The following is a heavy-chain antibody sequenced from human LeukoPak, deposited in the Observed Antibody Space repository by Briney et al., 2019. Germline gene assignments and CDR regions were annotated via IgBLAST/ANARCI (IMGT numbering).Heavy chain of an antibody. CDR2: IYTSGST. D-gene: IGHD3-10*01. Sequence: PSETLSLTCTVSGGSISSYYWSWIRQPAGKGLEWIGRIYTSGSTNYNPSLKSRVTISVDTSKNQVPLKLSSVTAADRAVYYCARDEVLVRAAFDMSGQRTIVTLSS. CDR1: GGSISSYY. J-gene: IGHJ3*02. CDR3: ARDEVLVRAAFDM. V-gene: IGHV4-4*07.